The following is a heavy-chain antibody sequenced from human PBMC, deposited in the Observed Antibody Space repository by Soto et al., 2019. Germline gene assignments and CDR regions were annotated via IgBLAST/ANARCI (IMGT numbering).Heavy chain of an antibody. CDR1: GGSISSYY. CDR3: ARVGEGGSGSHFIYGMDV. D-gene: IGHD3-10*01. V-gene: IGHV4-59*01. J-gene: IGHJ6*02. Sequence: PSETLSLTCTVSGGSISSYYWSWIRQPPGKGLEWIGYIYYSGSTNYNPSLKIRFTILVDTSKNHFSLKLSSVTAADTALYYFARVGEGGSGSHFIYGMDVWGQGTTVTVSS. CDR2: IYYSGST.